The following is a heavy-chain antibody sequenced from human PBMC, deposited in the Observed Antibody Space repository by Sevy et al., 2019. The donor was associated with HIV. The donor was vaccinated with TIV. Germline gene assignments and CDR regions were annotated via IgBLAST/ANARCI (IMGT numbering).Heavy chain of an antibody. CDR1: GFTFSSYG. V-gene: IGHV3-30*18. Sequence: GGSLRLSCAASGFTFSSYGMHWVRQAPGKGLEWVAVISYDGSNKYYADSVKGRFTISRDNSKNTLYLQMNSLRAEDTAVYYCAKDLGGGDHNAFDIWGQRTMVTVSS. J-gene: IGHJ3*02. CDR3: AKDLGGGDHNAFDI. D-gene: IGHD3-16*01. CDR2: ISYDGSNK.